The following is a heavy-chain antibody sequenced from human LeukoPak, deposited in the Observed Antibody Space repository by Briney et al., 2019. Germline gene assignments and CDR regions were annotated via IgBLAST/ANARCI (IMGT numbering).Heavy chain of an antibody. V-gene: IGHV4-34*01. CDR2: INHGGST. CDR1: GGSFSGYY. Sequence: SETLSLTCAVYGGSFSGYYWSWIRQPPGKGLERIGEINHGGSTNYNPSLKSRVTISVDRSKNQFSLKLSSVTAADTAVYYCARDHFELGAFDIWGQGTMVTVSS. CDR3: ARDHFELGAFDI. J-gene: IGHJ3*02. D-gene: IGHD3-9*01.